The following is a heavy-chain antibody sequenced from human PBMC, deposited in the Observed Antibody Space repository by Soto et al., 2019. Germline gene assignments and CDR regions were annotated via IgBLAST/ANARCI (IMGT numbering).Heavy chain of an antibody. J-gene: IGHJ6*02. Sequence: ASVKVSCKASGYTFTSYGISWVRQAPGQGLEWMGWISAYNGNTNYAQKLQGRVTMTTDTSTSTAYMELRSLRSDDTAVYYCARVADYVWGSYRSYGMDVWGQGTTVTVSS. CDR3: ARVADYVWGSYRSYGMDV. D-gene: IGHD3-16*02. V-gene: IGHV1-18*04. CDR1: GYTFTSYG. CDR2: ISAYNGNT.